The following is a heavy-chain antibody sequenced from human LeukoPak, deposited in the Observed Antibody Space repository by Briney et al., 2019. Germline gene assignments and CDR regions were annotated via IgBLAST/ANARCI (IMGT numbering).Heavy chain of an antibody. CDR2: IYSGGST. J-gene: IGHJ4*02. V-gene: IGHV3-66*01. D-gene: IGHD3-3*01. CDR3: ASEIIFGSFDY. Sequence: GGSLRLSCAASEFSVGSNYMTWVRQAPGKGLEWVSLIYSGGSTYYADSVKGRFTISRDNSKNTLYLQMNSLRAEDTAVYYCASEIIFGSFDYWGQGTLVTVSS. CDR1: EFSVGSNY.